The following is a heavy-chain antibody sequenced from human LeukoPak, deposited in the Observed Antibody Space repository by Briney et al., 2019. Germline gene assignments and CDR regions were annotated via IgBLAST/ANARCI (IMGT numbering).Heavy chain of an antibody. CDR2: ISAYNGNT. J-gene: IGHJ4*02. V-gene: IGHV1-18*01. CDR3: ARDQDPAKKRIMITFGGVTPLDY. Sequence: GASVKVSCKASGYTFTSYGISWVRQAPGQGLEWMGWISAYNGNTNYAQKLQGRVTMTTDTSTSTAYMELRSLRSDDTAVYYCARDQDPAKKRIMITFGGVTPLDYWGQGTLVTVSS. CDR1: GYTFTSYG. D-gene: IGHD3-16*01.